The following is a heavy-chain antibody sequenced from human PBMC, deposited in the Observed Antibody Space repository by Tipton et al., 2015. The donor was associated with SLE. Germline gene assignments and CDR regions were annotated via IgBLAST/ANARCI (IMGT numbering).Heavy chain of an antibody. J-gene: IGHJ4*02. CDR2: VYQSGTT. V-gene: IGHV4-59*08. CDR3: ARGTYYFDY. CDR1: GDSISSFH. Sequence: TLSLTCTVSGDSISSFHWSWIRQPPGKGLEWLGDVYQSGTTNSNPSLKSRVTMSVDTSKSQFSLKLNSITAADTAVYYCARGTYYFDYWGQGTLVTVSS.